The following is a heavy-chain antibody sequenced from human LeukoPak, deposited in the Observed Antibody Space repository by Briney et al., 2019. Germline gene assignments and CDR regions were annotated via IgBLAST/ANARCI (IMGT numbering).Heavy chain of an antibody. CDR2: INQDGSER. CDR3: ARDSEYSSSFAFDI. Sequence: PGGSLRLSCAASGFTFSSHWMTWVRQAPGKGLEWVANINQDGSERYYADSVKSRFTISRDNAKNSLYLQMNSLRAEDTAVYYCARDSEYSSSFAFDIWGQGTMVTVSS. V-gene: IGHV3-7*01. CDR1: GFTFSSHW. J-gene: IGHJ3*02. D-gene: IGHD6-13*01.